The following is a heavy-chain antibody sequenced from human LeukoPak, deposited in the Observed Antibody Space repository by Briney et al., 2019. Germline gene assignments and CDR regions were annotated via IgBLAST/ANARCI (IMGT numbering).Heavy chain of an antibody. CDR2: ISGSGHDI. CDR3: AKVGSYHDFDY. Sequence: GGSLRLSCAASGFTFSDSYMTWVRQAPGKGVEWVAYISGSGHDINYSDSVKGRFTISRDNAKNSLYLQMNSLRAEDTAVYYCAKVGSYHDFDYWGQGTLVTVSS. J-gene: IGHJ4*02. CDR1: GFTFSDSY. D-gene: IGHD3-22*01. V-gene: IGHV3-11*04.